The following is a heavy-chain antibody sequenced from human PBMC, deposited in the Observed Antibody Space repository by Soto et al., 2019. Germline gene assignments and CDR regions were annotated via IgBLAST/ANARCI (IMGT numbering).Heavy chain of an antibody. CDR2: IYYSGST. CDR1: GGSISSSSYY. CDR3: YMIWEPQAFDY. Sequence: PSETLSLTCTVSGGSISSSSYYWGWIRQPPGKGLEWIGSIYYSGSTYYNPSLKSRVTISVDTSKNQFSLKLSSVTAADTAVYYCYMIWEPQAFDYWGQGTRVTVSS. J-gene: IGHJ4*02. V-gene: IGHV4-39*01. D-gene: IGHD1-26*01.